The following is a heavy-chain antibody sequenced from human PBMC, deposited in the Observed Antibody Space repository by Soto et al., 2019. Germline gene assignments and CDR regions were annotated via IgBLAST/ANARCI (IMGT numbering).Heavy chain of an antibody. CDR1: GFMFSDAN. CDR2: IKSRASGYST. V-gene: IGHV3-73*02. CDR3: TGGNTGHCDH. J-gene: IGHJ4*02. Sequence: EVQLVESGGGLVQPGGPLKLFCAASGFMFSDANIGWVRQAPGKGLEWLGRIKSRASGYSTTYAGSVKGVFSMTRDDSKSTAFLQLNSLKIEDTAVYFCTGGNTGHCDHWGQRTLVTVSS. D-gene: IGHD1-1*01.